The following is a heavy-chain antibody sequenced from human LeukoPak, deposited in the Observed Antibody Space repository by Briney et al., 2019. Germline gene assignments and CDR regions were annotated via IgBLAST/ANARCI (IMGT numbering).Heavy chain of an antibody. V-gene: IGHV3-48*01. D-gene: IGHD6-6*01. J-gene: IGHJ6*03. CDR3: ARAHLSSSSTDYMEV. CDR2: ISTSTTTI. Sequence: PGGSLRLSCEASGFTFSSYSMNWVRQAPGKGLEWISYISTSTTTIYYANSVKGRFTISRDNSKNTLYLQMNSLRAEDTAVYYCARAHLSSSSTDYMEVWGKGTTVTVSS. CDR1: GFTFSSYS.